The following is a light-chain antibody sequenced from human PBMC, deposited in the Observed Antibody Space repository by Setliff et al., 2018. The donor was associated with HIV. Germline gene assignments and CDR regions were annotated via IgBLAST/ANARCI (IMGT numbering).Light chain of an antibody. CDR1: SNDVGRYDL. V-gene: IGLV2-23*01. CDR2: QAT. CDR3: CSNTGSNTYV. J-gene: IGLJ1*01. Sequence: QSALTQPASVSGSPGQSIIISCTGTSNDVGRYDLVSWYQQHPARAPKLMIYQATKRPSGVSNRFSGSKSGNTASLTISGLQAEDEADYYCCSNTGSNTYVFGSGTKVTVL.